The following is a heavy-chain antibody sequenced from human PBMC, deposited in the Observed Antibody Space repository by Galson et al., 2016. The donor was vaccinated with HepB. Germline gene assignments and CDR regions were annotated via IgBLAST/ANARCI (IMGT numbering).Heavy chain of an antibody. Sequence: SLRLSCAASAYTFSYYAMTWVRQAPGKGLEWVSTVSGSGEHTFYAGSVRGRFTISRDNSKGTVLLQMHSLRADDTAVYYCASADYYDNRGYFDSWGQGTRVTVSS. V-gene: IGHV3-23*01. CDR2: VSGSGEHT. CDR3: ASADYYDNRGYFDS. D-gene: IGHD3-22*01. J-gene: IGHJ4*02. CDR1: AYTFSYYA.